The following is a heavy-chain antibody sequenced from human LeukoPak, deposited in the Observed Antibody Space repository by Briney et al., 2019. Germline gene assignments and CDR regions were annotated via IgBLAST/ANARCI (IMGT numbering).Heavy chain of an antibody. V-gene: IGHV4-30-2*01. CDR1: GGSISSGGYS. CDR3: AREHCSSTSCYLDYYYYYMDV. Sequence: SETLSLTCAVSGGSISSGGYSWSWIRQPPGKGLEWIGYIYHSGSTYYNPSLKSRVTISVDRSKNQFSLKLSSVTAADTAVYYCAREHCSSTSCYLDYYYYYMDVWGKGTTVTVSS. CDR2: IYHSGST. J-gene: IGHJ6*03. D-gene: IGHD2-2*01.